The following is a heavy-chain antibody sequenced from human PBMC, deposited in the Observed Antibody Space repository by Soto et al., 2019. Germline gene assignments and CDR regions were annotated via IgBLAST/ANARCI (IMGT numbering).Heavy chain of an antibody. D-gene: IGHD4-17*01. CDR2: IIPILGIA. J-gene: IGHJ4*02. V-gene: IGHV1-69*02. CDR1: GGTFSIYT. Sequence: GASVKVSCKASGGTFSIYTISWVRQAPGQGLEWMGRIIPILGIANYAQKFQGRVTITADKSTSTAYMELSSLRSEDTAVYYCARADRNAVTSVDYWGQGTLVTVSS. CDR3: ARADRNAVTSVDY.